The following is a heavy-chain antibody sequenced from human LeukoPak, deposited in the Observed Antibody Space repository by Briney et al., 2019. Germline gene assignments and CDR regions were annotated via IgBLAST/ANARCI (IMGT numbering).Heavy chain of an antibody. CDR1: GYSISSGYY. J-gene: IGHJ4*02. CDR3: ARRVLRGLDY. CDR2: IYHSGST. D-gene: IGHD3-16*01. Sequence: SETLSLTCAVSGYSISSGYYWGWIRQPPGKGLEWIGSIYHSGSTYYNPSLKSRVTISVDPSKDQFSLKLSSVTAADTAVYYCARRVLRGLDYWGQGTLVTVSS. V-gene: IGHV4-38-2*01.